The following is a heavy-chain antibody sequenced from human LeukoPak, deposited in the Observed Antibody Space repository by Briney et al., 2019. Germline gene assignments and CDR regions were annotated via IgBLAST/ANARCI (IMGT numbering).Heavy chain of an antibody. CDR3: AGGPYSYDSSGASDI. CDR2: ISSSGST. V-gene: IGHV4-61*02. Sequence: SETLSLTCTVSGDSISSGDYYWSWIRQPAGKGLEWIGRISSSGSTNYNPSLKSRVTISVDTSKNQLSLKLSSVTAADTAVYFCAGGPYSYDSSGASDIWGQGTMVTVSS. J-gene: IGHJ3*02. D-gene: IGHD3-22*01. CDR1: GDSISSGDYY.